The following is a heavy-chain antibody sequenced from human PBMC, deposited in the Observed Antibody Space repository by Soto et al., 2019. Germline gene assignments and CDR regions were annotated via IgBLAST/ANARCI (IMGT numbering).Heavy chain of an antibody. D-gene: IGHD2-15*01. Sequence: EVQLVESGGGLVKPGGSLRLSCAASGFTFSNAWMSWVRQAPGKGLEWVGRIKSKTDGGTTDYAAPVKGRFTISRDDSKNTLYLQMNSLKTEDTAVYYCTTVPSYCSGGSCRDYWGQGTLVIVSS. CDR3: TTVPSYCSGGSCRDY. J-gene: IGHJ4*02. CDR2: IKSKTDGGTT. V-gene: IGHV3-15*01. CDR1: GFTFSNAW.